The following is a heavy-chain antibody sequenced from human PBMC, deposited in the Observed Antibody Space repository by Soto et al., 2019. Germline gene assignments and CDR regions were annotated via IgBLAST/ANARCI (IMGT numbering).Heavy chain of an antibody. CDR3: ARHTDNYDFDS. CDR1: GGSFNGYY. CDR2: INHSGST. V-gene: IGHV4-34*01. Sequence: SETLSLTCAVYGGSFNGYYWSRIRQPPGKWPEWIGDINHSGSTNYNPCLKRRVTISVGTSKNQFSLKLRSVTAADLAVFYCARHTDNYDFDSWGQGTQVTVAS. D-gene: IGHD3-16*01. J-gene: IGHJ4*02.